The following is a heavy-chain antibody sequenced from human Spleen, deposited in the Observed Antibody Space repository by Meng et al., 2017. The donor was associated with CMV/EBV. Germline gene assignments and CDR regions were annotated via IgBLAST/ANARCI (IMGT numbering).Heavy chain of an antibody. V-gene: IGHV1-69*04. J-gene: IGHJ6*02. CDR2: IIPILGIA. CDR3: ARETKDDYNYNGMDV. Sequence: SXKVSCKASGGTFSRYSLSWVRQAPGQGLEWMGRIIPILGIANHAQKFQGRVTITADKSTSMAYMDPSSLRSXDTAVYYCARETKDDYNYNGMDVWGQGTTVTVSS. CDR1: GGTFSRYS.